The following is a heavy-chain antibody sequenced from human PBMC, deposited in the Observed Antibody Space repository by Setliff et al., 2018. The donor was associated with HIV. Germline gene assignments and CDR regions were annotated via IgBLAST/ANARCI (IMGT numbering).Heavy chain of an antibody. Sequence: GASVKVSCKASGYTFTTYGITWVRQAPGKGLEWMGGTNPILGSANYAQKFQGRVTITTDGSTSTAYMELSSLRSDDTAVYFCARDLAESAFIMIRGAGWFDPWGQGTLVTVSS. CDR2: TNPILGSA. J-gene: IGHJ5*02. CDR1: GYTFTTYG. D-gene: IGHD3-10*01. V-gene: IGHV1-69*05. CDR3: ARDLAESAFIMIRGAGWFDP.